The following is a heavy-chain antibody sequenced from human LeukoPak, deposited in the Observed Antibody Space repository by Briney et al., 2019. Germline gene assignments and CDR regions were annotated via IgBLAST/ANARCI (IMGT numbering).Heavy chain of an antibody. V-gene: IGHV1-18*01. Sequence: ASVKVSCKASGYTFTSYGISWVRQAPGQGLEWMGWISAYNGNTNYAQKLQGRVTMTTDTSTSTAYMELRSLRSDDTAVYYCARDRTAPGGGGSGYYGGSYYFDYWGQGTLVTVSS. CDR3: ARDRTAPGGGGSGYYGGSYYFDY. D-gene: IGHD3-22*01. CDR1: GYTFTSYG. J-gene: IGHJ4*02. CDR2: ISAYNGNT.